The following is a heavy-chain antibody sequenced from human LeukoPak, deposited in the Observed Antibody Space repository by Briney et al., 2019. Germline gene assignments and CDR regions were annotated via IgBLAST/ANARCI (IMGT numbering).Heavy chain of an antibody. Sequence: GGSLRLSCAASGFTFSSYAMSWVRQAPGKGLEWVSGLSGSGDSTYYADSVKGRLTISRDNSKNTLYLQMNSLRAEDTAVYYCAKDPAGYSYGPYAFDIWGQGTMVTVSS. CDR2: LSGSGDST. V-gene: IGHV3-23*01. J-gene: IGHJ3*02. CDR3: AKDPAGYSYGPYAFDI. D-gene: IGHD5-18*01. CDR1: GFTFSSYA.